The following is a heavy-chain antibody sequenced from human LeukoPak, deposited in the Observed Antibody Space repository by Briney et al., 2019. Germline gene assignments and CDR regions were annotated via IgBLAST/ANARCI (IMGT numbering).Heavy chain of an antibody. CDR2: IYYSGST. D-gene: IGHD5-12*01. CDR1: GGSISSSSYY. V-gene: IGHV4-39*07. Sequence: PSETLSLTCTVSGGSISSSSYYWGWIRQPPGKGLEWIGSIYYSGSTYYNPSLKSRVTISVDTSKNQFSLKVSSVTTADTAVYYCARDATMMGNYFNYWGQGTLVTVSS. CDR3: ARDATMMGNYFNY. J-gene: IGHJ4*02.